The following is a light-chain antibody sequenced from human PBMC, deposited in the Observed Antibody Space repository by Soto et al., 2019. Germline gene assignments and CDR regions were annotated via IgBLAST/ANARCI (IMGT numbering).Light chain of an antibody. CDR2: GAS. Sequence: EIGMTQSLATLSVSPRETTSLSCRASQSINSDVAWYQQEVGQTPRLLIHGASTRATGSAPRFSGSGSGTEFTLPITGLQFEDFAASYCQQYNNWPVTFGRGSKV. CDR3: QQYNNWPVT. V-gene: IGKV3D-15*01. J-gene: IGKJ4*01. CDR1: QSINSD.